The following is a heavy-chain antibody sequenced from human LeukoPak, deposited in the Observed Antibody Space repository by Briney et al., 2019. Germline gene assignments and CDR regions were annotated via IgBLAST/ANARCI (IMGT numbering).Heavy chain of an antibody. CDR1: GFTFSDYV. V-gene: IGHV3-23*01. D-gene: IGHD2-21*02. Sequence: GGSLRLSCAASGFTFSDYVMNWVRQAPGKGLEWVSGLSASGGSTYYADSVKGRFTISRDNSKNTLFLHMNSLRAEDTAVYYCAKRGTVTASHYMDVWGRGTTVTVSS. CDR2: LSASGGST. CDR3: AKRGTVTASHYMDV. J-gene: IGHJ6*03.